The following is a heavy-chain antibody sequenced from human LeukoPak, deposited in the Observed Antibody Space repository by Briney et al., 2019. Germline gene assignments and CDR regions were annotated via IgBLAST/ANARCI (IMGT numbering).Heavy chain of an antibody. J-gene: IGHJ4*02. V-gene: IGHV3-30-3*01. D-gene: IGHD1-1*01. Sequence: GRSLRLSCAAPGFTFSSYAMHWVRQAPGKGLEWVAVISYDGSNKYYADSVKGRFTISRDNSKNTLYLQMNSLRAEDTAVYYCASPNDGYFDYWGQGTLVTVSS. CDR3: ASPNDGYFDY. CDR2: ISYDGSNK. CDR1: GFTFSSYA.